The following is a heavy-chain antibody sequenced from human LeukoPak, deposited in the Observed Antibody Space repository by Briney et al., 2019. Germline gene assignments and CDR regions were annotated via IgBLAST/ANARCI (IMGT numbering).Heavy chain of an antibody. CDR3: ATEVTVTTYFVFDY. Sequence: GGSLRLSCAASGFTFSSYAMHWVRQAPGKGLEWVAVISYDGSNKYYADSVKGRFTISRDSSKNTLYLQMNSLRAEDTAVYYCATEVTVTTYFVFDYWGQGTLVTVSS. CDR2: ISYDGSNK. D-gene: IGHD4-17*01. V-gene: IGHV3-30-3*01. CDR1: GFTFSSYA. J-gene: IGHJ4*02.